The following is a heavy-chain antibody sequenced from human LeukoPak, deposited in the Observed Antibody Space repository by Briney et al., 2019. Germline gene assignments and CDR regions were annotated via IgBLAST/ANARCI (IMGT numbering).Heavy chain of an antibody. J-gene: IGHJ4*02. CDR2: INPSGGST. CDR3: ANDYDCWSCYPQYYFDY. D-gene: IGHD3-3*01. Sequence: GVSVKVSCKASGYTFTSYYMHWVRQAPGQGLEWMGIINPSGGSTSYAQKFQGRVTMTRDMSTSTVYMELSSLRSEDTAVYYCANDYDCWSCYPQYYFDYWGQGTLVTVSS. CDR1: GYTFTSYY. V-gene: IGHV1-46*01.